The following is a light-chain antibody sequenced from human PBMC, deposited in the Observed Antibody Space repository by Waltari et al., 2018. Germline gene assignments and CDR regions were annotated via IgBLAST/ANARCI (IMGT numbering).Light chain of an antibody. J-gene: IGKJ1*01. CDR3: QHYVRLPAT. CDR2: GAS. CDR1: QRVSRT. Sequence: IVLTQSPGILSLSPGERATLSCRASQRVSRTLAWYQQKPGQAPRLLIYGASSRATGIPDRFSGGGSGTDFSLTISRLEPEDFAVYYCQHYVRLPATFGQGTKVEIK. V-gene: IGKV3-20*01.